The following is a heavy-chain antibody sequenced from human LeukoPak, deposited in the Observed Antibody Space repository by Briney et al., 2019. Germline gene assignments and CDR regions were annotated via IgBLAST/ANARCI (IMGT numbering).Heavy chain of an antibody. J-gene: IGHJ4*02. D-gene: IGHD2-15*01. CDR2: INNEDGSEK. V-gene: IGHV3-7*01. Sequence: GGSLRLSCVASGFSFSTYWMSWVRQAPGKGLEWVANINNEDGSEKYYVDSVKGRFTISRDNAKNSLFLQMNGLRVEDTAVYYCATYGVVVGATDYWGQGTLVTVSS. CDR3: ATYGVVVGATDY. CDR1: GFSFSTYW.